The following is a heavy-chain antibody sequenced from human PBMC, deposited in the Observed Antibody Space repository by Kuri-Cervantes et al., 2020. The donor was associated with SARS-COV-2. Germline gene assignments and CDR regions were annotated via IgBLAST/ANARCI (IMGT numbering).Heavy chain of an antibody. CDR2: INPNSGGT. CDR3: ARGTNINYYGMDV. CDR1: GYTFTSYA. Sequence: ASVKVSCKASGYTFTSYAMHWVRQAPGQRLEWMGWINPNSGGTNYAQKFQGWVTMTRDTSISTAYMELSRLRSDDTAVYYCARGTNINYYGMDVWGQGTTVTVSS. D-gene: IGHD1/OR15-1a*01. J-gene: IGHJ6*02. V-gene: IGHV1-2*04.